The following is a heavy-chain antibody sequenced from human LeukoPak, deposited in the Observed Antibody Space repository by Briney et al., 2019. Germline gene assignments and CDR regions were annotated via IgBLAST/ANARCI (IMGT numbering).Heavy chain of an antibody. J-gene: IGHJ3*02. CDR1: GFTFSSFA. CDR2: FSGSGGST. V-gene: IGHV3-23*01. CDR3: ARTSSGWYLDAFDI. Sequence: GGSLRLSRAASGFTFSSFAMSWVRQAPGKGLEWVSTFSGSGGSTYYADSVKGRFSISRDNSKNTLYLQMNSLRAEDTAVYYCARTSSGWYLDAFDIWGQGTMVTVSS. D-gene: IGHD6-19*01.